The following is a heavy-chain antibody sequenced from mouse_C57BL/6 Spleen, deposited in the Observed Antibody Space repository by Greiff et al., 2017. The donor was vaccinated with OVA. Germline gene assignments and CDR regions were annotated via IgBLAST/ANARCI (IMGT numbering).Heavy chain of an antibody. J-gene: IGHJ4*01. Sequence: EVQLVESGGDLVKPGGSLKLSCAASGFTFSSYGMSWVRQTPDKRLEWVATISSGGSYTYYPDSVKGRFTISRDNAKNTLYLQMSSLKSEDTAMYYCARRRPYDYGGDYWGQGTSVTVSS. D-gene: IGHD2-4*01. CDR3: ARRRPYDYGGDY. CDR2: ISSGGSYT. V-gene: IGHV5-6*01. CDR1: GFTFSSYG.